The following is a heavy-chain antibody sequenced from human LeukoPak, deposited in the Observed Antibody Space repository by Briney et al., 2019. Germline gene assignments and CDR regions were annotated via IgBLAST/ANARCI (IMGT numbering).Heavy chain of an antibody. CDR3: ARLYSSAWFGRYFDS. CDR1: GGSFSGYY. CDR2: INLSGST. V-gene: IGHV4-34*01. Sequence: SETLSLTCAVYGGSFSGYYWSWIRQPPGKGLEWIGEINLSGSTNYNPSLKSRVTISVDTSKNQFSLKLTSVTAADTAVYFCARLYSSAWFGRYFDSWGQGTLVTVSS. D-gene: IGHD6-19*01. J-gene: IGHJ4*02.